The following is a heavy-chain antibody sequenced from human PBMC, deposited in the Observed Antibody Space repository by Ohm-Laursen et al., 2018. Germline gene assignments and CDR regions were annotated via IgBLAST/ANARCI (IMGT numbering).Heavy chain of an antibody. CDR2: ISGSDDTT. J-gene: IGHJ5*02. Sequence: GSLRLPCAASGFTFSTYAMNWVRQAPGKGLEWVSGISGSDDTTYYADSVKGRFTISRDSSDNTVYLQMNSLRAEDTAVYYCAKARSAVVVAASNHWGQGALVSVSS. CDR1: GFTFSTYA. V-gene: IGHV3-23*01. D-gene: IGHD2-15*01. CDR3: AKARSAVVVAASNH.